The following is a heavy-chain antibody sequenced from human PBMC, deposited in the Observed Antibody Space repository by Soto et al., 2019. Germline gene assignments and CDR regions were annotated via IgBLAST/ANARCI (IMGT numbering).Heavy chain of an antibody. V-gene: IGHV3-23*01. J-gene: IGHJ5*02. Sequence: EAHLLESGGDLIQPGGSLRLSCAASGFTFSSYAMSWVRQAPGKGLEWVSAISGSGGSTYYADSVKGRFTISRDNSKNTLYLQMNSLRAEDTAVYYCAKDVTGWFDPWGQGTLVTVSS. CDR1: GFTFSSYA. CDR2: ISGSGGST. CDR3: AKDVTGWFDP. D-gene: IGHD1-20*01.